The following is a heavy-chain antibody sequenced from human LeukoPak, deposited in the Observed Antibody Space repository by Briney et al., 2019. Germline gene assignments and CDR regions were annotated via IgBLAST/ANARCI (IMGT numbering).Heavy chain of an antibody. Sequence: SETLSLTCTVSGGSISSYYWSWTRQPPGKGLEWIGYIYYIGSTNYNPSLKSRVTISVDTSKNQFSLKLSSVTAADTAVYYCARVVAAKYYFDYWGQGTLVTVSS. CDR2: IYYIGST. V-gene: IGHV4-59*01. CDR3: ARVVAAKYYFDY. CDR1: GGSISSYY. J-gene: IGHJ4*02. D-gene: IGHD2-15*01.